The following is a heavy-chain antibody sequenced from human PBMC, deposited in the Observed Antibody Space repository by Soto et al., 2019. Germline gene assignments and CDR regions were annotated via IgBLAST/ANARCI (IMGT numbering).Heavy chain of an antibody. CDR1: GFSLSTSGVG. CDR3: ARQRYFDY. D-gene: IGHD5-18*01. Sequence: QITLKESGPTLVKPTQTLTLTCTFSGFSLSTSGVGVGWIRQPPGKALEWLALIYWDDDKRYSPSLKSRLTTPKDTSKNQVVLTMPYMDRVDTATYNGARQRYFDYWGQGPLVTVSS. CDR2: IYWDDDK. V-gene: IGHV2-5*02. J-gene: IGHJ4*02.